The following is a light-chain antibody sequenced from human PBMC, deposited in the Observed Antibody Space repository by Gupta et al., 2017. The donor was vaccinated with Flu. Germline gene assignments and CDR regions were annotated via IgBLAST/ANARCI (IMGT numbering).Light chain of an antibody. J-gene: IGKJ1*01. Sequence: DIHMTQSPSSVSASVGDTVTITCRASQGISNWLAWYQQKPGEAPKLLIYAASDLQTGVPSRFSGSGSGTDFILTISSLQPEDFATYYCQQANTFPWTFGQGTKVEIK. CDR1: QGISNW. CDR2: AAS. V-gene: IGKV1-12*01. CDR3: QQANTFPWT.